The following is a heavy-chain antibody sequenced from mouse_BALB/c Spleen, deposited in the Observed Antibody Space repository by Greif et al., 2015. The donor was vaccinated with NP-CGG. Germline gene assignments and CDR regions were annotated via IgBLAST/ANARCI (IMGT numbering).Heavy chain of an antibody. J-gene: IGHJ4*01. Sequence: EVKVVESGGGLVKPGGSLKLSCAASGFAFSSYDMSWVRQTPEKRLEWVAYISSGGGSTYYPDTVKGRFTISRDNAKNTLYLQMSSMKSEDTAMYYCARHGNYAMDYWGQGTSVTVSS. CDR1: GFAFSSYD. D-gene: IGHD1-1*02. V-gene: IGHV5-12-1*01. CDR2: ISSGGGST. CDR3: ARHGNYAMDY.